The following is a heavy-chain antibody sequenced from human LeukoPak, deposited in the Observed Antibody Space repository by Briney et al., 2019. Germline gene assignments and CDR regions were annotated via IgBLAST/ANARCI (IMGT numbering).Heavy chain of an antibody. J-gene: IGHJ4*02. Sequence: QPGGSLRLSCAASGFTFSSYWMHWVRQVPGKGLVWVSRIKSDGSSTSYADSVKGRFTISRDNAKNTLYLQMNSLRAEDTAVYYCARESSVGAHKAFDYWGQGTLVTVSS. D-gene: IGHD1-26*01. CDR3: ARESSVGAHKAFDY. CDR1: GFTFSSYW. V-gene: IGHV3-74*01. CDR2: IKSDGSST.